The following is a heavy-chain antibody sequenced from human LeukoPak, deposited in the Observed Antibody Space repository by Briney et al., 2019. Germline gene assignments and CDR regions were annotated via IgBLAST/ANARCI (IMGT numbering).Heavy chain of an antibody. V-gene: IGHV3-30-3*01. Sequence: QPGRSLRLSCAASGFTFSSYAMHWVRQAPGKGLERVAVISYDGSNKYYADSVKGRFTISRDNSKNTLYLQMNSLRAEDTAVYYCARDLWELLGDYYGMDVWGQGTTVTVSS. CDR2: ISYDGSNK. J-gene: IGHJ6*02. CDR3: ARDLWELLGDYYGMDV. CDR1: GFTFSSYA. D-gene: IGHD1-26*01.